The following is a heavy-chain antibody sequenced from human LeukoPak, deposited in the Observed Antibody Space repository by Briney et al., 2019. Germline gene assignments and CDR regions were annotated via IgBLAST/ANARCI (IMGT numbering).Heavy chain of an antibody. CDR3: GRFGYVAGVDL. CDR1: GFSFSAYW. D-gene: IGHD6-19*01. V-gene: IGHV3-7*01. J-gene: IGHJ4*02. CDR2: INPVGTAT. Sequence: PGGSLTLSCAASGFSFSAYWMTWVRRAPGAGLEFVANINPVGTATYYADPVKGRFTISRDNAKNLVYLQMNSLRAEDTAVYHCGRFGYVAGVDLWGQGTLVTVSS.